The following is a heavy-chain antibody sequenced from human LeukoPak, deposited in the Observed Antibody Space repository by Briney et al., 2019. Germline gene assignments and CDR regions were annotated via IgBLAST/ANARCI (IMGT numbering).Heavy chain of an antibody. CDR1: GFTFDDYA. CDR3: AKDIHGVAAAGTDYYYGTDV. D-gene: IGHD6-13*01. V-gene: IGHV3-9*01. Sequence: PGGSLRLSCAASGFTFDDYAMHWVRQAPGKGLEWVSGISWNSGSIGYADSVKGRFTISRDNAKNSLYLQMNSLRAEDTALYYCAKDIHGVAAAGTDYYYGTDVWGQGTTVTVSS. J-gene: IGHJ6*02. CDR2: ISWNSGSI.